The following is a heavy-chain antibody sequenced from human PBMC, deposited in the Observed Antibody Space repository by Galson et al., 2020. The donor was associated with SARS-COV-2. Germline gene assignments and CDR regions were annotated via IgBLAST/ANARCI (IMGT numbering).Heavy chain of an antibody. CDR2: ISAYNGNT. D-gene: IGHD3-10*01. CDR1: GYTFTSYG. Sequence: GESLKISCKASGYTFTSYGISWVRQAPGQGLEWMGWISAYNGNTNYAQKLQGRVTMTTDKSTSTAYMELRSLRSDDTAVYYCARNIGIRWFGESPNWFDPWSQGTLVTVSS. J-gene: IGHJ5*02. CDR3: ARNIGIRWFGESPNWFDP. V-gene: IGHV1-18*01.